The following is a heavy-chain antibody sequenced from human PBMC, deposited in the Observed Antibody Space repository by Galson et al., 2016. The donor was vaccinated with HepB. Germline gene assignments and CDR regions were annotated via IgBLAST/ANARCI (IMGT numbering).Heavy chain of an antibody. V-gene: IGHV3-30-3*01. J-gene: IGHJ3*02. Sequence: SLRLSCAASRFTFSRNAMHWVRQAPGKGLDWVAAISYDGRDKYYADSVKGRFTISRDNSRNMVYLEMNSLRPEEPAVYYCARDPYGDNDAFDIWGQGTMVSVSA. CDR3: ARDPYGDNDAFDI. CDR2: ISYDGRDK. CDR1: RFTFSRNA. D-gene: IGHD4-17*01.